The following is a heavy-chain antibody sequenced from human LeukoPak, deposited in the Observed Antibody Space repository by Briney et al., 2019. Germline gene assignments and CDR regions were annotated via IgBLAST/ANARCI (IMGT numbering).Heavy chain of an antibody. J-gene: IGHJ4*02. CDR3: ASDRRGYSYGCYFDY. Sequence: QPGGSLRLSCAASGFPLSSYAMHWVRQAPGKGLEWVAVISYDGSKKYYADSVKGRFTISRDNSKNALYVQVNSLRAEDTAVYYCASDRRGYSYGCYFDYWGLGTLVTVSS. CDR2: ISYDGSKK. D-gene: IGHD5-18*01. V-gene: IGHV3-30-3*01. CDR1: GFPLSSYA.